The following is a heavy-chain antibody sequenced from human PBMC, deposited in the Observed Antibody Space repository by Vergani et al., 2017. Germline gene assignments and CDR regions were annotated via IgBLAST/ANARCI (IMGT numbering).Heavy chain of an antibody. CDR1: GGPISSSSYY. V-gene: IGHV4-39*01. Sequence: QLQLQESGPGLVKPSETLSLTCTVSGGPISSSSYYWGWIRQPPGKGLEWIGSIYYSGSTYYNPSLKSRVTISVDTSKNQFSLKLSSVTAADTAVYYCARWSIAAAGKFDYWGQGTLVTVSS. J-gene: IGHJ4*02. CDR2: IYYSGST. CDR3: ARWSIAAAGKFDY. D-gene: IGHD6-13*01.